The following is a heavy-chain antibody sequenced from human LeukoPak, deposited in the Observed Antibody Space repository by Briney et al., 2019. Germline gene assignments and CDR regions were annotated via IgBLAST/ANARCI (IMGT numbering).Heavy chain of an antibody. CDR1: GFTFNTFN. J-gene: IGHJ4*02. CDR3: ATSVDLIPATGFDY. D-gene: IGHD3-16*01. V-gene: IGHV3-23*01. CDR2: ISGSGGST. Sequence: GSLRLSCAASGFTFNTFNMNWVRQAPGKGLEWVSAISGSGGSTYYADSVKGRFTISRDNSKNTLYLQMNSLRAEDTAVYYCATSVDLIPATGFDYWGQGTLVTVSS.